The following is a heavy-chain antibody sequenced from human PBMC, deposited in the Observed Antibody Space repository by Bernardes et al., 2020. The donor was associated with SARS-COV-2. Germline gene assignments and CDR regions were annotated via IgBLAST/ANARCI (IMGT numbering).Heavy chain of an antibody. D-gene: IGHD3-10*01. J-gene: IGHJ5*02. CDR3: AREKAVPWARSVGGSFDP. Sequence: SETLSLTCTVFGGSISSGNYYCSWIRQPAGKGLEWIGRIYTSGSTNYNPSLKSRVSMSLDTSKNQFSLKLSSVTAADTAVYYCAREKAVPWARSVGGSFDPWGQGTLVTVSS. CDR2: IYTSGST. V-gene: IGHV4-61*02. CDR1: GGSISSGNYY.